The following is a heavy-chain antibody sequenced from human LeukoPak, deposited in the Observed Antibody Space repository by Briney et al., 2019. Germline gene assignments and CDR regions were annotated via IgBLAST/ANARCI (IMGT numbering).Heavy chain of an antibody. CDR1: GFIFSSYA. J-gene: IGHJ4*02. V-gene: IGHV3-23*01. CDR2: ISGSGGST. D-gene: IGHD3-22*01. CDR3: AKDWRGYYYDSSGYGTFDY. Sequence: GGSLRLSCAASGFIFSSYAMSWVRQAPGKGLEWVSAISGSGGSTYYADSVKGRFTISRDNSKNTLYLQMNSLRAEDTAVYYCAKDWRGYYYDSSGYGTFDYWGQGTLVTVSS.